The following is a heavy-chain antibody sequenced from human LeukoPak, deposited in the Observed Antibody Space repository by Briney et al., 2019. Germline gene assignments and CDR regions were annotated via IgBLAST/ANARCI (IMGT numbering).Heavy chain of an antibody. Sequence: ASVKVSCKASGYTFTTYHLHWVRQAPGQGREWMGLINPSDGSTNYAQKFQGRVTMTRDVSTSTVDMDLSSLRSEDTAVYYCASRIAAPRGSWYFDLWGRGTLLTVSS. D-gene: IGHD6-13*01. CDR2: INPSDGST. CDR1: GYTFTTYH. CDR3: ASRIAAPRGSWYFDL. J-gene: IGHJ2*01. V-gene: IGHV1-46*01.